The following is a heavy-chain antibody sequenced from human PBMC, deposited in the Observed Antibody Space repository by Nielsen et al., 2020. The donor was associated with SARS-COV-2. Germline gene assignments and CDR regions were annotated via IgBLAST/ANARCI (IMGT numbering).Heavy chain of an antibody. CDR1: GFTFDDYA. J-gene: IGHJ5*02. D-gene: IGHD1-26*01. CDR2: ISWNSGSI. V-gene: IGHV3-9*01. Sequence: GGSLRLSCAASGFTFDDYAMHWVRQAPGKGLEWVSGISWNSGSIGYADSVKGRFTISRDNAKNSLYLQMNSLRAEDTALYYCASGSYYIDPWGQGTLVTVSS. CDR3: ASGSYYIDP.